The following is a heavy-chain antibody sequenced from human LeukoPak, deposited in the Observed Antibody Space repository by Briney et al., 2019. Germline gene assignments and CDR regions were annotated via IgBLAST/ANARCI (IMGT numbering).Heavy chain of an antibody. CDR1: GYTFTSYY. J-gene: IGHJ5*02. V-gene: IGHV1-46*01. Sequence: ASVKVSCKASGYTFTSYYMHWVRQAPGQGLEWMGIINPSGGSTSYAQKFQGRVTMTRDTSTSTVYMELSSLRSEDTAVYYCARDTGKELRKNGFDPWGQGTWVTVSS. D-gene: IGHD1-26*01. CDR2: INPSGGST. CDR3: ARDTGKELRKNGFDP.